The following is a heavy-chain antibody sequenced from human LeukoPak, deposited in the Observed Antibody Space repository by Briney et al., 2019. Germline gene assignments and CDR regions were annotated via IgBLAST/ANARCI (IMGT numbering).Heavy chain of an antibody. CDR1: GFTVSNNY. CDR3: ARVFGGSDAFDI. D-gene: IGHD2-15*01. V-gene: IGHV3-7*04. CDR2: IKEDGSEK. J-gene: IGHJ3*02. Sequence: GGSLRLSCAASGFTVSNNYMSWVRQAPGKGLEWVANIKEDGSEKYCVDSVKGRFTISRDNAKNSLSLQVSSLRAEDTALYYCARVFGGSDAFDIWGQGTMVTVSS.